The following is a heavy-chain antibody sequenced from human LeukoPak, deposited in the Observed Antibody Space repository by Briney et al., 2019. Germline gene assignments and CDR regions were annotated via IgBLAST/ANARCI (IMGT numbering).Heavy chain of an antibody. CDR3: ATPLLWFGELSTDY. V-gene: IGHV3-66*01. CDR2: IYSGGST. CDR1: GFTVSSNY. Sequence: GGSLRLSCAASGFTVSSNYMSWVRQAPGKGLEWVSVIYSGGSTYYADAVKGRCTISRDNSKNTLYLQMNSLRAEDTAVYYCATPLLWFGELSTDYWGQGTLVTVSS. D-gene: IGHD3-10*01. J-gene: IGHJ4*02.